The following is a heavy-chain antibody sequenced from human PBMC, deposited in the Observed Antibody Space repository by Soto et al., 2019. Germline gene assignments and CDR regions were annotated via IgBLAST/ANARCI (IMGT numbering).Heavy chain of an antibody. Sequence: PGGSLRLSCAASGFTFSSYAMIWVRQAPGKGLEWVSAISGSGGSTYYADSVKGRFTISRDNSKNTLYLQMNSLRAEDTAVYYCAKGSTRGYDILTGWNYFDYWGQGTLVTVPQ. V-gene: IGHV3-23*01. J-gene: IGHJ4*02. CDR1: GFTFSSYA. D-gene: IGHD3-9*01. CDR3: AKGSTRGYDILTGWNYFDY. CDR2: ISGSGGST.